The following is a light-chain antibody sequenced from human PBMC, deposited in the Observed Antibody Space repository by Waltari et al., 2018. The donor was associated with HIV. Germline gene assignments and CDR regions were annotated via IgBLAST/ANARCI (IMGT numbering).Light chain of an antibody. Sequence: QSALTQPASVSGSPGQSITISCPGTSSDVGSYNLVSWYQHHPGKAPKVMIYEVSKRPSGVSNRFSGSKSGSTASLTISGLQAEDEAEYYCCSYAGSSTLIFGGGTNLTVL. V-gene: IGLV2-23*02. CDR3: CSYAGSSTLI. J-gene: IGLJ2*01. CDR1: SSDVGSYNL. CDR2: EVS.